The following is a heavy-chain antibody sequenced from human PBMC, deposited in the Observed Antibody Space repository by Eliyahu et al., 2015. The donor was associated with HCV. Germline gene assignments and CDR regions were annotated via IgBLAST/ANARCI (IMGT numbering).Heavy chain of an antibody. Sequence: EVQLVESGGGLVQPGXSLRLSXAASGFTFSSYDMHWVRQATGKGLEWVSAIHTAGDTYYPGSVKGRFTISRENAKNSLYLQMNSLRAEDTAVYYCARSRPDYDILTGLFDYWGQGTLVTVSS. V-gene: IGHV3-13*01. CDR3: ARSRPDYDILTGLFDY. CDR2: IHTAGDT. D-gene: IGHD3-9*01. CDR1: GFTFSSYD. J-gene: IGHJ4*02.